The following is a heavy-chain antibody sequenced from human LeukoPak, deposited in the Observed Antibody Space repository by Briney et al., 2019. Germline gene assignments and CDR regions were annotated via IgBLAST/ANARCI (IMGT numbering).Heavy chain of an antibody. V-gene: IGHV4-59*01. CDR2: IYYSGST. J-gene: IGHJ4*02. Sequence: SETLSLTCTVSGGSMSSNYWSWIRQPPGKGLEWIGYIYYSGSTNYNPSLKSRVTISVDTSKNQFSLKLSSVTAADTAVYYCARRSVSSGYNFAYWGKGILVTVSS. D-gene: IGHD3-22*01. CDR1: GGSMSSNY. CDR3: ARRSVSSGYNFAY.